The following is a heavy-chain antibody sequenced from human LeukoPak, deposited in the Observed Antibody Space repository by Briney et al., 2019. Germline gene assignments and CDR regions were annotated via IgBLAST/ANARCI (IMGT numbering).Heavy chain of an antibody. Sequence: GGSLRLSCAASGFTFSSYAMSWVRQAPGKGLEWVSGISGSGVSTYYADSVKGRFTISRDNSKNMLYLQMNSLRAEDTAIYYCAKYVTAKGPPYGLDVWGQGTTVTVSS. D-gene: IGHD1-14*01. CDR1: GFTFSSYA. J-gene: IGHJ6*02. CDR3: AKYVTAKGPPYGLDV. CDR2: ISGSGVST. V-gene: IGHV3-23*01.